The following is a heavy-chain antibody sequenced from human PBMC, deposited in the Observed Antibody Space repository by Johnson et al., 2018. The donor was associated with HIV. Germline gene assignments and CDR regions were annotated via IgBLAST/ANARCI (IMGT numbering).Heavy chain of an antibody. CDR2: ISSSGSTI. CDR3: ARTIQLWSPSVY. J-gene: IGHJ3*01. V-gene: IGHV3-11*04. Sequence: LEWVSYISSSGSTIYYADSVKGRFIISRDNAKNSLYLQMNSLRAEDTAVYYCARTIQLWSPSVYWGQGTMVTVSS. D-gene: IGHD5-18*01.